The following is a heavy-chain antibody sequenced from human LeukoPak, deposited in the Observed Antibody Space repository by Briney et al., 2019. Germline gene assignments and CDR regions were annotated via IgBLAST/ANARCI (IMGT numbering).Heavy chain of an antibody. V-gene: IGHV4-59*01. CDR1: GYSISSYY. J-gene: IGHJ4*02. CDR2: IYYSGST. Sequence: SETLSLTCTVSGYSISSYYWSWIRQPPGKGLEWIGYIYYSGSTNYNPSLKSRVTISVDTSKNQFSLKLSSVTAADTAVYYCARYSSSWYRYWGQGTLVTVSS. CDR3: ARYSSSWYRY. D-gene: IGHD6-13*01.